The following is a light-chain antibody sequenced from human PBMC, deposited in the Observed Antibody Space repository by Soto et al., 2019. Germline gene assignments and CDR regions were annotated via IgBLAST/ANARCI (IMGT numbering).Light chain of an antibody. CDR1: NSDIGDYDY. V-gene: IGLV2-14*01. J-gene: IGLJ3*02. CDR2: EVT. CDR3: SSYTARSTLV. Sequence: QSVLTQPASVSGSPGQSITISCTGTNSDIGDYDYVSWYQHHPGKAPKLMIHEVTNRPSGVSNRFSGSKSGNTAFLTISGLQAEDEADYYCSSYTARSTLVFGGGTKVTVL.